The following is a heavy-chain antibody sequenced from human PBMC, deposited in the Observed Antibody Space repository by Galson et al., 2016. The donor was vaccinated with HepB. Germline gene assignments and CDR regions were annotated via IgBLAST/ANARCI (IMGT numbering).Heavy chain of an antibody. CDR1: GDSVTSNSAA. CDR2: TYYRSKWIN. V-gene: IGHV6-1*01. Sequence: CAISGDSVTSNSAAWNWIRSSPSRGLEWLGRTYYRSKWINDYAESVKSRITINADTSKNQFSLHLNSVTPEDTSVYYCARVGRTAYGMDVWGPGTTVTVSS. D-gene: IGHD3-16*01. J-gene: IGHJ6*02. CDR3: ARVGRTAYGMDV.